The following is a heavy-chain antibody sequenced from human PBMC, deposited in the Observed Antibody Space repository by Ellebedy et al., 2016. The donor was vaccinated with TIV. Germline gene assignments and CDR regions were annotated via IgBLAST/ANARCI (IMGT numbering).Heavy chain of an antibody. V-gene: IGHV1-2*02. CDR2: ISPNSGVT. Sequence: ASVKVSCXASGYTFTAYYMHWVRQAPGQGLEWMGWISPNSGVTNYAQKFQGRVTMTRDTSISTAYMALSRLRSDDTAVYYRTRDLMIRGVMYWFDSWGQGTLVTVSS. J-gene: IGHJ5*01. D-gene: IGHD3-10*01. CDR3: TRDLMIRGVMYWFDS. CDR1: GYTFTAYY.